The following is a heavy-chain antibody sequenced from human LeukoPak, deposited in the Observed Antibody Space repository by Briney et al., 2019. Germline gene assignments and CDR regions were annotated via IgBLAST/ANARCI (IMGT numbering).Heavy chain of an antibody. CDR2: IYQGGST. J-gene: IGHJ4*02. D-gene: IGHD5-24*01. Sequence: GGSLRLSCAVSTFTVASNYMSWVRQTPGKGLVWVSDIYQGGSTYYSDSAKGRFTISRDISKNTLHLQMNNLRVDDTAVYYCARDRDVYNHVFENWGQGTLVTVS. CDR1: TFTVASNY. V-gene: IGHV3-53*01. CDR3: ARDRDVYNHVFEN.